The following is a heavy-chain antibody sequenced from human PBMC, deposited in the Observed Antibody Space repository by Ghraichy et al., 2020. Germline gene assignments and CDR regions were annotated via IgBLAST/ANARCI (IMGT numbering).Heavy chain of an antibody. CDR2: ISPSGGRT. J-gene: IGHJ4*02. V-gene: IGHV1-46*01. CDR3: ASGVIAAAGSSRTDSTAVPVDDY. CDR1: GYTFTSYY. D-gene: IGHD6-13*01. Sequence: ASVKVSCKASGYTFTSYYIHWVRQAPGQGLEWMGMISPSGGRTNYAQKFQDRVTMTSDTSTTTVYMELSNLRSADTAVYYCASGVIAAAGSSRTDSTAVPVDDYWGRGTLVTVSS.